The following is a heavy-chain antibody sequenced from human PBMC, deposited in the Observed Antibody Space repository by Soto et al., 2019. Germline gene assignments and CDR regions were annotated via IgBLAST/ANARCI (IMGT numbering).Heavy chain of an antibody. Sequence: GGSLRLSCATSGFIFSRYAINWVRQAPGKGLEWVSAVSSSGNTYYADSVRGRFTISRDNSNNTVTLQMSSLRAEDTAVYYCAKDFVLNGKAWYYFESWGQGTLVTVSS. CDR1: GFIFSRYA. J-gene: IGHJ4*02. CDR2: VSSSGNT. CDR3: AKDFVLNGKAWYYFES. D-gene: IGHD1-20*01. V-gene: IGHV3-23*01.